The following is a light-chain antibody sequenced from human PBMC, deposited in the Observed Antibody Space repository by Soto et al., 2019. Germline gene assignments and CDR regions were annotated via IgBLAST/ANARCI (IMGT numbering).Light chain of an antibody. J-gene: IGKJ1*01. Sequence: GDRVTITCRASQDISGHLAWYQQKPGKVPKLLIYEASTLQSRVPSRFSASGSGTDFTLTISSLQPEDVATYYCQKYNGNPRTFGQGTKVELK. CDR2: EAS. V-gene: IGKV1-27*01. CDR1: QDISGH. CDR3: QKYNGNPRT.